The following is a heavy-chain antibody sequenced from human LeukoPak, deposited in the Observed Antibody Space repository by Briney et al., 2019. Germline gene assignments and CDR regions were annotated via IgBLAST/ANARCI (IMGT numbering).Heavy chain of an antibody. CDR3: ARDGYDFWSGYTRIYYGMDV. CDR1: GGSISSSNW. Sequence: NTSETLSLTCAVSGGSISSSNWWSWVRQPPGEGLAWIGEIYHSGSTNYNPSLKSRVTISVDKSKNQFSLKLSSVTAADTAVYYCARDGYDFWSGYTRIYYGMDVWGQGTTVTVSS. V-gene: IGHV4-4*02. D-gene: IGHD3-3*01. J-gene: IGHJ6*02. CDR2: IYHSGST.